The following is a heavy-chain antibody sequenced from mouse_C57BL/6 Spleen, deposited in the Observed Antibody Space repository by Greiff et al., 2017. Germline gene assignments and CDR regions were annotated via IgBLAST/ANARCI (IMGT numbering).Heavy chain of an antibody. D-gene: IGHD3-2*02. CDR2: INPSSGYT. CDR3: ARQLDSSGYVIAY. CDR1: GYTFTSYW. Sequence: QVQLKESGAELAKPGASVKLSCKASGYTFTSYWMHWVKQRPGQGLEWIGYINPSSGYTKYNQKFKDKATLTADRSSSTAYMQLSSLTYEDSAVYYCARQLDSSGYVIAYWGQGTLVTVSA. J-gene: IGHJ3*01. V-gene: IGHV1-7*01.